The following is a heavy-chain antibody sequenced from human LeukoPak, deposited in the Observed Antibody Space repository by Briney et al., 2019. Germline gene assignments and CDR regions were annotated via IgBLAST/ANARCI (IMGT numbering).Heavy chain of an antibody. CDR3: ARRGANYDSSDPHDY. V-gene: IGHV4-39*07. CDR1: GGSISSSSYY. Sequence: SETLSLTSTVSGGSISSSSYYWGWIRQPPGKGLEWIGSIYYSGSTYYNPSLKSRVTISVDTSKNQFSLKLSSVTAADTAVYYCARRGANYDSSDPHDYWGQGTLVTVSS. D-gene: IGHD3-22*01. J-gene: IGHJ4*02. CDR2: IYYSGST.